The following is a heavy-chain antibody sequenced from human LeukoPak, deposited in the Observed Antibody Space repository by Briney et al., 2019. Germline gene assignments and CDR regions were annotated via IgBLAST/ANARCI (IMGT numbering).Heavy chain of an antibody. V-gene: IGHV3-7*01. CDR1: GFTFSSYW. Sequence: GGCLRLSCAASGFTFSSYWMRWVRQAPGRGREWVSNIKQDGSEKYYVDSVRRRFTVSRDNAKNSLYLQMNRLRAEATAVCYCARERIYDFWSGWFDYWGQGTLVTVSS. CDR2: IKQDGSEK. D-gene: IGHD3-3*01. J-gene: IGHJ4*02. CDR3: ARERIYDFWSGWFDY.